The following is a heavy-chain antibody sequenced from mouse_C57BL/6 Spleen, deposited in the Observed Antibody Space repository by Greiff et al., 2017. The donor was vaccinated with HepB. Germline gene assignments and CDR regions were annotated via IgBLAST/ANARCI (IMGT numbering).Heavy chain of an antibody. Sequence: VQLQQSGPGLVQPSQCLSITCTVSGFSLTSYGVHWVRQSPGKGLEWLGVIWSGGSTDYNAAFISRLSISKDNSKSQVFFKMNSLQADDTAIYYCARAGYDYRFAYWGQGTLVTVSA. CDR2: IWSGGST. CDR3: ARAGYDYRFAY. D-gene: IGHD2-4*01. J-gene: IGHJ3*01. V-gene: IGHV2-2*01. CDR1: GFSLTSYG.